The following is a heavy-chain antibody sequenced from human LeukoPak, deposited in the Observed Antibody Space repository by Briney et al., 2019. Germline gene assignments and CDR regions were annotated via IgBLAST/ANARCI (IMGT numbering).Heavy chain of an antibody. CDR2: ISSSSSYI. CDR1: GFTFSSYS. D-gene: IGHD1-26*01. V-gene: IGHV3-21*01. J-gene: IGHJ4*02. CDR3: ARDSKADSSIVGATLDY. Sequence: PGGSLRLSCAASGFTFSSYSMNWVRQAPGKGLEWVSSISSSSSYIYYADSVEGRFTISRDNAKNSLYLQMNSLRAEDTAVYYCARDSKADSSIVGATLDYWGQGTLVTVSS.